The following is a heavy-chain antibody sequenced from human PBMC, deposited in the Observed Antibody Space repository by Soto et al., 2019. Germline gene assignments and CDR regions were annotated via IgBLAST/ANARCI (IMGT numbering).Heavy chain of an antibody. CDR1: GYTFTSYG. CDR2: IRAYNGNT. V-gene: IGHV1-18*01. J-gene: IGHJ4*02. Sequence: ASVKVSCKASGYTFTSYGISWVRQAPGQGLEWMGWIRAYNGNTNYAQKLQGRVTMTTDTSTSTAYMELRSLRSDDTAVYYCASTRPNLYDSSGYYLDYWGQGTLVTVSS. CDR3: ASTRPNLYDSSGYYLDY. D-gene: IGHD3-22*01.